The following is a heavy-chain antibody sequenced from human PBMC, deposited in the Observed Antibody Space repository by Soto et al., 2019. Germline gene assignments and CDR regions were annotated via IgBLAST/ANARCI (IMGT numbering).Heavy chain of an antibody. V-gene: IGHV3-48*01. D-gene: IGHD3-9*01. CDR1: GFTFSAYS. CDR3: ARLVGGESRYLAY. Sequence: EVQLVESGGGLVQPGGSLRLSCAASGFTFSAYSMNWVRQAAGKGLEWVSDISSSSSNTYYADSVKGRFTISRDNAKNSLFLQMNILRAEDTAVYYCARLVGGESRYLAYLGQGTLVTVSS. J-gene: IGHJ4*02. CDR2: ISSSSSNT.